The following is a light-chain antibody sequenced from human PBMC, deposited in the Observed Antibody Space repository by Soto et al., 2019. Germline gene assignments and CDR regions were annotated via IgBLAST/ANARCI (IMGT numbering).Light chain of an antibody. CDR2: GAS. CDR3: QQRDSWWT. J-gene: IGKJ1*01. V-gene: IGKV3-11*01. Sequence: IVLTQSPGTLSLSPGERATVSCRASQSVSSYLAWYQQKPGQAPRLLIYGASNRATGVAARFSGSGSRTDFTLTISSLEPEDSAVYYCQQRDSWWTFGQGTKVDIK. CDR1: QSVSSY.